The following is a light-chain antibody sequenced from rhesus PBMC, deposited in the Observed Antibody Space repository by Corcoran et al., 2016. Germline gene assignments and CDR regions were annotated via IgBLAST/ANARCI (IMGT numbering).Light chain of an antibody. J-gene: IGKJ4*01. V-gene: IGKV1-22*01. CDR2: KAS. Sequence: DIQMTQSPSSLSASVGDTVTITCRASPSISSWLDWYQQKPGKAPKLLINKASSLQSGVPSRFSGIGSGTEFTLTISSLQSEDFATDYCQQHNSYPLTFGGGTKVELK. CDR1: PSISSW. CDR3: QQHNSYPLT.